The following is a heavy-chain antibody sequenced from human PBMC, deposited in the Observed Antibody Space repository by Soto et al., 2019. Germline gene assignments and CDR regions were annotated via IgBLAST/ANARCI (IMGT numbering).Heavy chain of an antibody. D-gene: IGHD2-15*01. V-gene: IGHV4-59*01. Sequence: SETLSLTCTVSGGSISSYYWSWIRQPPGKGLEWIGYIYYSGSTNYNPSLKSRVTISVDTSKNQFSLKLSSVTAADTAVYYCAREYCSGGSCSMDYWGQGTLVTVSS. CDR1: GGSISSYY. CDR2: IYYSGST. CDR3: AREYCSGGSCSMDY. J-gene: IGHJ4*02.